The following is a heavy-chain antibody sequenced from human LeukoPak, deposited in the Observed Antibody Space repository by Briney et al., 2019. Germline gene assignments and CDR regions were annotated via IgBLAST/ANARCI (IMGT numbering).Heavy chain of an antibody. CDR1: GGSISSGGYY. D-gene: IGHD2-2*02. CDR2: IYYSGST. V-gene: IGHV4-39*01. Sequence: PSETLSLTCTVSGGSISSGGYYWSWIRQPPGKGLEWIGSIYYSGSTYYNPSLKSRVTISVDTSKNQFSLKLSSVTAADTAVYYCARHSRHYCSSTSCYKSGTSPSPVDIWGQGTMVTVSS. J-gene: IGHJ3*02. CDR3: ARHSRHYCSSTSCYKSGTSPSPVDI.